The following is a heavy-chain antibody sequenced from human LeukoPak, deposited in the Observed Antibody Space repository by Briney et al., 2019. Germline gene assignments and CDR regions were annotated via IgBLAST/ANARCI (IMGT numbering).Heavy chain of an antibody. CDR1: GYSFTSYW. V-gene: IGHV5-51*03. CDR3: ARVDSGWQNYFDY. Sequence: PGESLKISCKGSGYSFTSYWIGWVRQMPGKGLEWMGIIYPGDSDTRYSPSFQGQVTISADKSISTAHLQWSSLKASDTAMYYCARVDSGWQNYFDYWGQGTLVTVSS. J-gene: IGHJ4*02. CDR2: IYPGDSDT. D-gene: IGHD6-19*01.